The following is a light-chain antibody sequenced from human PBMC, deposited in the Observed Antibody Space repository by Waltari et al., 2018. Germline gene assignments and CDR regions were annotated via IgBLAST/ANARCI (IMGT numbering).Light chain of an antibody. V-gene: IGKV4-1*01. CDR3: HHYYIPPLT. Sequence: DIVMTQSPDFLAVSLGERATSNCKSSQGLFSTSNSKTYISWYQQKPGQPPKLLIYWASTRGSGVPDRFSGSGSGTDFTLTISSLQAEDVAVYYCHHYYIPPLTFGQGTRLEIK. J-gene: IGKJ5*01. CDR1: QGLFSTSNSKTY. CDR2: WAS.